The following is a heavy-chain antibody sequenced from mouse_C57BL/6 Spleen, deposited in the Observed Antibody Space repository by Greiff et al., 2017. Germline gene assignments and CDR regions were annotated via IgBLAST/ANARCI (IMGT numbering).Heavy chain of an antibody. CDR2: IDPSDSYT. CDR3: ARSAGYCFDY. Sequence: QVQLQQPGAELVRPGTSVKLSCKASGYTFTSYWMHWVKQRPGQGLEWIGVIDPSDSYTNYNQKFKGKATLTVDTSSSTAYMQLSSLTSEDSAVYYCARSAGYCFDYWGQGTTLTVSS. V-gene: IGHV1-59*01. CDR1: GYTFTSYW. J-gene: IGHJ2*01.